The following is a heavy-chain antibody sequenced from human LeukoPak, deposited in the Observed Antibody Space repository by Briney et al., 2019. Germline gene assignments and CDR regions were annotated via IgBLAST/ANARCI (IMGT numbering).Heavy chain of an antibody. J-gene: IGHJ6*03. CDR2: ISYDGSNK. V-gene: IGHV3-30*17. CDR3: ASLGYCSSTSCYGGRLYYYYMDV. Sequence: GRSLRLSCAASGFTFSSYAMHWVRQAPGKGLEWVAVISYDGSNKYYADSVKGRFTISRDNSKNTLYLQMNSLRAEDTAVYYCASLGYCSSTSCYGGRLYYYYMDVWGKGTTVTVSS. CDR1: GFTFSSYA. D-gene: IGHD2-2*01.